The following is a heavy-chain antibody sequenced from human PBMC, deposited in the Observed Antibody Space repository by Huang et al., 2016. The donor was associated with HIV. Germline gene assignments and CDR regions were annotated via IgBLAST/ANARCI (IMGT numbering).Heavy chain of an antibody. CDR1: GFTFSSYW. J-gene: IGHJ4*02. D-gene: IGHD3-10*01. V-gene: IGHV3-74*01. Sequence: EVQLVESGGGLVQPGGSLRLSCAASGFTFSSYWMHWVRQVPGKGLLWVSHSKSDGSSTIYADSVKGRFTISRDNAKNTLYLQMNSLRAEDTAVYYCARGSRQGKYYYGSGTAYWGQGTLVTVSS. CDR3: ARGSRQGKYYYGSGTAY. CDR2: SKSDGSST.